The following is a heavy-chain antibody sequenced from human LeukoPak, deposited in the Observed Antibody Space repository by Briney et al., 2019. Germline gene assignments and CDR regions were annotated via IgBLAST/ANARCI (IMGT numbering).Heavy chain of an antibody. CDR1: GFTFSGYE. D-gene: IGHD2-15*01. J-gene: IGHJ4*02. Sequence: GGSLRLSCAASGFTFSGYEMNWVRQAPGKGLEWVSYISSSGSAIYYADSVKGRFTISRDNAKNSLYVQMNSLRAEDTAVYYCARGRHCSGGSCYFDYWGQGTLVTVSS. CDR3: ARGRHCSGGSCYFDY. V-gene: IGHV3-48*03. CDR2: ISSSGSAI.